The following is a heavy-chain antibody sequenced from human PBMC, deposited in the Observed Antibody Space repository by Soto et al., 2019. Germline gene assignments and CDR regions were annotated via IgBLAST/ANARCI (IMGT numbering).Heavy chain of an antibody. Sequence: SETLSLTCTASGGSVSSGSYYWSWIRQPPGKGLEWIGYIYYSGSTNYNPSLKSRVTISVDTSKNQFSLKLSSVTAADTAVYYCARALEGVVYSENYYFDYWGQGTLVTVSS. D-gene: IGHD2-21*01. CDR1: GGSVSSGSYY. J-gene: IGHJ4*02. CDR3: ARALEGVVYSENYYFDY. V-gene: IGHV4-61*01. CDR2: IYYSGST.